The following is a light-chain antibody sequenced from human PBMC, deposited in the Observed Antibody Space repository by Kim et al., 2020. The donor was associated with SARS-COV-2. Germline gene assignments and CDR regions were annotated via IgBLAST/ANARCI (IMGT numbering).Light chain of an antibody. CDR1: SSDVGGYNY. V-gene: IGLV2-14*03. J-gene: IGLJ1*01. CDR3: SSYTSTSTRV. Sequence: QSALTQPAYVSGSPGQSFTISCTGTSSDVGGYNYVSWYQQHPGKAPKLTIYDVSNRPSGVSNRFSGSKSGNTASLTISGLQPEDEADYYCSSYTSTSTRVFGTGTKVTVL. CDR2: DVS.